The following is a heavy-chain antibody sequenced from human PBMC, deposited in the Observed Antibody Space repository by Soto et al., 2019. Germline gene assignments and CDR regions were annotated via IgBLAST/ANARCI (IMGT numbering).Heavy chain of an antibody. CDR1: GGTFSSYA. CDR2: IIPIFGTA. J-gene: IGHJ4*02. Sequence: QVQLVQSGAEVKKPGSSVKVSCKASGGTFSSYAISWVRQAPGQGLEWMGGIIPIFGTANYAQKLHGSVTITADESTSTDNMELSSLRSEDNDVYYCARGGSPIAVAGPFDYWGQGTLVTVSS. D-gene: IGHD6-19*01. CDR3: ARGGSPIAVAGPFDY. V-gene: IGHV1-69*01.